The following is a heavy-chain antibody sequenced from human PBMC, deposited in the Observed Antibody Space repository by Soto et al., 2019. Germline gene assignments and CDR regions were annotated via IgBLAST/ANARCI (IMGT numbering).Heavy chain of an antibody. CDR3: TRSGLYDSQSYTFSYDRFDP. CDR2: IFSDGTT. V-gene: IGHV3-53*01. Sequence: EVQLVESGGGLIQPGGSLRLSCAAAGFSVRGSQMSWVRQAPGKGLEWVSIIFSDGTTHYGVSVEGLFTISRDSTRNTVYLPMNGLGVGDTAVYYCTRSGLYDSQSYTFSYDRFDPWGQGSQVTVSS. CDR1: GFSVRGSQ. J-gene: IGHJ5*02. D-gene: IGHD3-10*01.